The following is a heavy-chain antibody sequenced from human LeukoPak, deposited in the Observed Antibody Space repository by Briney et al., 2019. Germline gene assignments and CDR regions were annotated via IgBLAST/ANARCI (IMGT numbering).Heavy chain of an antibody. V-gene: IGHV4-61*01. J-gene: IGHJ3*02. Sequence: SQTLSLTCTVSGGSISSGSYYWSWIRQPPGKGLEWIGYIYYSGSTNYNPSLKSRVTISVDTSKNQFSLKLSSVTAADTAVYYCARGSIGPGGELKYAFDIWGQGTMVTVSS. CDR3: ARGSIGPGGELKYAFDI. D-gene: IGHD3-10*01. CDR1: GGSISSGSYY. CDR2: IYYSGST.